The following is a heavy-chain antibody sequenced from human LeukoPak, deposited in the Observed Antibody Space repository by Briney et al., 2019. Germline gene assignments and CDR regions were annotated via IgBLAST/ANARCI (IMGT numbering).Heavy chain of an antibody. Sequence: PGGSLRLSCAMSAFTFNNYGMYWVRQAPGKGLEFVSAISERDGATSYAESVKGRFSIPRDSSKNTVFLQMNNLRAEDTATYYCAKRGEWQLTKASLDSWGQGTLVTVSS. D-gene: IGHD3-3*01. CDR2: ISERDGAT. CDR3: AKRGEWQLTKASLDS. CDR1: AFTFNNYG. V-gene: IGHV3-23*01. J-gene: IGHJ4*02.